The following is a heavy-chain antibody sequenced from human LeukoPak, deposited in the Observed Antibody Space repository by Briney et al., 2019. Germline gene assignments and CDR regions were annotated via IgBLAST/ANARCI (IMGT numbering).Heavy chain of an antibody. CDR2: ISGSGGST. J-gene: IGHJ5*02. D-gene: IGHD1-1*01. CDR1: GFTFSSYG. Sequence: PGGSLRLSCVASGFTFSSYGMSWVRQAPGKGLEWVSDISGSGGSTYYADSVKGGVTISRDNSKNTLYMQMNRLRAEDTAIYYCAKDRTGTTGADWFDHWGQGTLVTVSS. V-gene: IGHV3-23*01. CDR3: AKDRTGTTGADWFDH.